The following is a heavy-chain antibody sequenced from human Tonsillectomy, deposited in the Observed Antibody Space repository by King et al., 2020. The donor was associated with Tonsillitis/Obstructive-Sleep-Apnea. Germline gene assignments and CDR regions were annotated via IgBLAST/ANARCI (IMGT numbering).Heavy chain of an antibody. Sequence: QLVESGGGVVQPGRSLRLSCAASGFTFSSYGMHWVRQAPGKGLEWVAVIWYDGSNEYYTNSVKGRFTISRDNSKNTLYLQMNSLRAEDTAVYHCARGSSCRGFSCSSDALNIWGQGTMVTVSS. CDR2: IWYDGSNE. V-gene: IGHV3-33*01. J-gene: IGHJ3*02. D-gene: IGHD2-15*01. CDR1: GFTFSSYG. CDR3: ARGSSCRGFSCSSDALNI.